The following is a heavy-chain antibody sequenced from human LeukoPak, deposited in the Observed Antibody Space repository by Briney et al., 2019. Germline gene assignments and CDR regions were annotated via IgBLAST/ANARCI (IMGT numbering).Heavy chain of an antibody. V-gene: IGHV3-23*01. CDR3: ARESGGGTRLIDY. D-gene: IGHD2-15*01. CDR1: GFTFSSYA. J-gene: IGHJ4*02. Sequence: GGSLRLPCAASGFTFSSYAVNWVRQAPGKGLEWVSVIGPSGGTTYYADSVKGRVTISRDNSKDTLYLQMDSLRVEDTAVYYCARESGGGTRLIDYWGQGTPVTVSS. CDR2: IGPSGGTT.